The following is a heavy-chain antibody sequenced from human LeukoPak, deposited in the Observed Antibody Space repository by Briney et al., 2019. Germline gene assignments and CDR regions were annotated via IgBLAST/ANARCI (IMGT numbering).Heavy chain of an antibody. CDR1: GGSISSSSYY. CDR2: IYYSGST. Sequence: SETLSLTCTVSGGSISSSSYYWGWVRQPPGKGLEWIGSIYYSGSTYYNPSLKSRVTISVDTSKNQFSLKLSSVTAADTAVYYCARLDDSSGYLHWGQGTLVTVSS. V-gene: IGHV4-39*01. D-gene: IGHD3-22*01. CDR3: ARLDDSSGYLH. J-gene: IGHJ4*02.